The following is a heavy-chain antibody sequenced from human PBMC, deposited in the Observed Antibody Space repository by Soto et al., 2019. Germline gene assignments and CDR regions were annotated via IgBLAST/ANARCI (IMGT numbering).Heavy chain of an antibody. J-gene: IGHJ4*02. CDR1: GFTFSSYW. V-gene: IGHV3-7*03. Sequence: EVQVVESGGGLVQPGGSLRLSCAASGFTFSSYWMSWVRQAPGKGLEWVARINQDGSEKYYVDSVKGRFTISRDNAKNSLYLQMNSPRAEDTAVYYCARDYPGGSYYDYWGQGTLVTVSS. CDR2: INQDGSEK. CDR3: ARDYPGGSYYDY. D-gene: IGHD1-26*01.